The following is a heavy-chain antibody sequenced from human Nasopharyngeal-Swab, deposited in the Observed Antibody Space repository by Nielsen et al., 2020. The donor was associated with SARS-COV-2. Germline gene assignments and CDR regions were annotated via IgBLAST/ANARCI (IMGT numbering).Heavy chain of an antibody. CDR3: ARVRELLPHWSYYMDV. D-gene: IGHD1-26*01. Sequence: ASVKVSCKASGYTFTSYAMHWVRQAPGQRLEWMGWINAGNGNTKYSQEFQGRVTITRDTSASTAYMELSSLRSEDTAVYYCARVRELLPHWSYYMDVWGKGTTVTVSS. CDR1: GYTFTSYA. V-gene: IGHV1-3*01. CDR2: INAGNGNT. J-gene: IGHJ6*03.